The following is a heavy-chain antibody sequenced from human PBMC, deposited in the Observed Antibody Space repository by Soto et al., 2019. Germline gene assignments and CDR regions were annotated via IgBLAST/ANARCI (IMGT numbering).Heavy chain of an antibody. CDR1: GGTFSSYT. D-gene: IGHD2-15*01. V-gene: IGHV1-69*08. Sequence: QVQLVQSGAEVKKPGSSVKVSCKASGGTFSSYTISWVRQAPGQGLEWMGRIIPILDTANYAQKFQGRVTITADKSTSTAYMELSSLRSEDTAVYYCASKDRIKNDYWGQGTLVTVSS. J-gene: IGHJ4*02. CDR3: ASKDRIKNDY. CDR2: IIPILDTA.